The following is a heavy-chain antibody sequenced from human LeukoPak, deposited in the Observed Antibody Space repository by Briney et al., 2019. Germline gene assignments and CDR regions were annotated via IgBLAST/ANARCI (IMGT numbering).Heavy chain of an antibody. V-gene: IGHV3-30*02. D-gene: IGHD5-24*01. Sequence: GGSLRLSCAASGFTFSSYGMYWVRQAPGKGLEWVAFTRYDGSNKYYADSVKGRFTISRDNSMNTLYLQMNSLRAEDTAVYYCAKSRGWLQLWDYWGQGTLVTVSS. CDR3: AKSRGWLQLWDY. CDR2: TRYDGSNK. CDR1: GFTFSSYG. J-gene: IGHJ4*02.